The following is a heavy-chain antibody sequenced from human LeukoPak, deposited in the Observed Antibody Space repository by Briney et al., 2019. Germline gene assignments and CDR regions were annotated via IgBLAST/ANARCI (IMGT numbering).Heavy chain of an antibody. CDR2: ISAYNGNT. CDR1: GYTFTSYG. V-gene: IGHV1-18*01. J-gene: IGHJ4*02. Sequence: ASVKVSCKASGYTFTSYGISWVRQAPGQGLGWMGWISAYNGNTNYAQKLQGRVTMTTDTSTSTAYMELRSLRSDDTAVYYCARDSKVYYDSSGYHDYWGQGTLVTVSS. D-gene: IGHD3-22*01. CDR3: ARDSKVYYDSSGYHDY.